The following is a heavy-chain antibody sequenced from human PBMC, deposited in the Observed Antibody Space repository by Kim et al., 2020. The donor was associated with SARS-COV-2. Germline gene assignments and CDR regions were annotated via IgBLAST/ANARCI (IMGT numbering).Heavy chain of an antibody. Sequence: SETLSLTCTVSGGSISSYYWSWIRQPPGKGLEWIGYIYYSGSTNYNPSLKSRVTISVDTSKNQFSLKLSSVTAADTAVYYCARTRGDYYYDSSGYYSDYWGQGTLVTVSS. CDR1: GGSISSYY. D-gene: IGHD3-22*01. J-gene: IGHJ4*02. CDR3: ARTRGDYYYDSSGYYSDY. CDR2: IYYSGST. V-gene: IGHV4-59*13.